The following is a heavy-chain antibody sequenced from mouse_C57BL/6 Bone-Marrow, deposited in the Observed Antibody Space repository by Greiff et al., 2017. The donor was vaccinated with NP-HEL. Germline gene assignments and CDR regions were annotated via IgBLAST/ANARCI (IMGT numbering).Heavy chain of an antibody. D-gene: IGHD1-1*01. CDR2: IYPGSGST. CDR1: GYTFTSYW. CDR3: ARHFYYYGSSHWYFDV. Sequence: QVQLQQPGAELVKPGASVKMSCKASGYTFTSYWITWVKQRPGQGLEWIGDIYPGSGSTNYNEKFKSKATLTVDTSSSTAYMQLSSLTSEDSAVYYCARHFYYYGSSHWYFDVWGTGTTVTVSS. J-gene: IGHJ1*03. V-gene: IGHV1-55*01.